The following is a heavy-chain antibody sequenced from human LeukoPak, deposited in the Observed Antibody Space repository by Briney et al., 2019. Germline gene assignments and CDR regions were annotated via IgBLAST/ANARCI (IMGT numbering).Heavy chain of an antibody. Sequence: GGSLRLSCAASGFTFSSYWMSWVRQAPGKGLEWVANIKQDGSEKYYVDSVKGRFTISRDNAKNSLHLQMNSLRAEDTAVYYCARDCSSTSCYRYYYGMDVWGQGTTVTVSS. CDR1: GFTFSSYW. J-gene: IGHJ6*02. D-gene: IGHD2-2*01. CDR3: ARDCSSTSCYRYYYGMDV. V-gene: IGHV3-7*01. CDR2: IKQDGSEK.